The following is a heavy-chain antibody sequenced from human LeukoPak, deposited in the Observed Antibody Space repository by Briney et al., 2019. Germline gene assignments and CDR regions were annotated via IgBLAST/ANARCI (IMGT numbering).Heavy chain of an antibody. CDR2: ISYDGSNK. CDR1: GFTFSSYA. CDR3: ARETGPLGDTAMGPFDH. J-gene: IGHJ4*02. V-gene: IGHV3-30-3*01. D-gene: IGHD5-18*01. Sequence: GGSLRLSCAVSGFTFSSYAMHWVRQAPGKGLEWVAVISYDGSNKYYADSVKGRFTISRDNSKNTLYLQMNSLRAEDTAVYYCARETGPLGDTAMGPFDHWGQGTLVTVSS.